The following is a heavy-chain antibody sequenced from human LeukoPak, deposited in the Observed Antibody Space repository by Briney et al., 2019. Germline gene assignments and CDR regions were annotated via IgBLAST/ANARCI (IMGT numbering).Heavy chain of an antibody. CDR3: ARGDYYDTSDYFNDAFDV. CDR1: GFTFSSYW. J-gene: IGHJ3*01. V-gene: IGHV3-7*01. CDR2: IKQYGSEK. Sequence: GGSLRLSCAASGFTFSSYWMSWVRQAPGKGLEWVANIKQYGSEKYYVDSVKGRFTISRDSAKNSLYLQMNGLRAEDTAVYYCARGDYYDTSDYFNDAFDVWGQGTMVTVSS. D-gene: IGHD3-22*01.